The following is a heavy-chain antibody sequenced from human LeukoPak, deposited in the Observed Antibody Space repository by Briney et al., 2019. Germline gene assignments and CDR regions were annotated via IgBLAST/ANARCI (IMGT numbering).Heavy chain of an antibody. CDR1: GGPISSYY. Sequence: PSETLSLTCTVSGGPISSYYWSWIRQPPGKGLEWIGYIYYSGSTSYNPSLKSRVTISVDTSKNQFSLKLSSVTAADTAVYYCARFRLGSDYYHMDVWGKGTTVTVSS. D-gene: IGHD7-27*01. CDR3: ARFRLGSDYYHMDV. J-gene: IGHJ6*03. V-gene: IGHV4-59*01. CDR2: IYYSGST.